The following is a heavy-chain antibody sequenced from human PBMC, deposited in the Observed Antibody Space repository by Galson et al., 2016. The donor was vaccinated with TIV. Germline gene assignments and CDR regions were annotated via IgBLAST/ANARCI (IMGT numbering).Heavy chain of an antibody. V-gene: IGHV5-51*03. CDR1: GYMFSAHW. D-gene: IGHD3-16*01. Sequence: QSGAEVKKPGESLIISCKASGYMFSAHWFGWVRQMPGKGPEWIGIMNPGDSETRYSPSFEGQVTISADNSISTAYLQWHSLKASDTAVYYCAKGKVYYEFWGQGTLVTVSS. J-gene: IGHJ4*02. CDR2: MNPGDSET. CDR3: AKGKVYYEF.